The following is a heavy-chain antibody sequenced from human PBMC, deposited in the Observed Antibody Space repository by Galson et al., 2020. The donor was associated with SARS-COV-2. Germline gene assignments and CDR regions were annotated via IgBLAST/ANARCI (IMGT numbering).Heavy chain of an antibody. Sequence: ASVKVSCKASGYTFTSYDINWVRQATGPGLEWMGWMNPNSGNTGYAQKFQGRVTMTRNTSISTAYMELSSLRSEDTAVYYCARGHYYDSRGYYVYYGMDVWGQGTTVTVSS. CDR1: GYTFTSYD. D-gene: IGHD3-22*01. CDR3: ARGHYYDSRGYYVYYGMDV. V-gene: IGHV1-8*01. CDR2: MNPNSGNT. J-gene: IGHJ6*02.